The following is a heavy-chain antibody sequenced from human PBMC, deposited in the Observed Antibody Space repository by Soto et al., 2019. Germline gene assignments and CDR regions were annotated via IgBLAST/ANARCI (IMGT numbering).Heavy chain of an antibody. V-gene: IGHV3-30*04. Sequence: GGSLRLSCVASGSSFSISAMHWVRQAPGKGLEWVAVISYDGSIKYYADSVKGRFTVSRDNSKNTLYLQMNSLRVEDTAVYYCARAEAVAGPYYFDYWGQGTLVTVSS. CDR3: ARAEAVAGPYYFDY. CDR2: ISYDGSIK. J-gene: IGHJ4*02. CDR1: GSSFSISA. D-gene: IGHD6-19*01.